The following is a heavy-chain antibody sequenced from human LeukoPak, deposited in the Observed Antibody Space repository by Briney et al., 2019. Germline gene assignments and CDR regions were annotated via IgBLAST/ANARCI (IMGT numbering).Heavy chain of an antibody. Sequence: ASVKVSCKASGGTFSSYAISWVRQAPGQGLEWMGGIIPIFGTANYAQKFQGRVTITTDESTSTAYMELSSLRSEDTAVYYCASPGILTGYYSRDYYYYMDVWGKGTTVTVSS. D-gene: IGHD3-9*01. CDR3: ASPGILTGYYSRDYYYYMDV. CDR2: IIPIFGTA. CDR1: GGTFSSYA. J-gene: IGHJ6*03. V-gene: IGHV1-69*05.